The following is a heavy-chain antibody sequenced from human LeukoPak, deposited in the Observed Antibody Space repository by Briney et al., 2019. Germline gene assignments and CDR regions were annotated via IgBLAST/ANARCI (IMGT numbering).Heavy chain of an antibody. CDR2: IYYSGSS. D-gene: IGHD2-15*01. CDR1: GCSISSYY. CDR3: ARDFVHSLTWFDG. V-gene: IGHV4-59*01. Sequence: SETLSLTCAASGCSISSYYWSWIRQPPGKGLEWIVGIYYSGSSNYNPSLKSRVTITVDTSKNQFSLQLSSVTAADTAVYYCARDFVHSLTWFDGWGQGTLVTVSS. J-gene: IGHJ5*02.